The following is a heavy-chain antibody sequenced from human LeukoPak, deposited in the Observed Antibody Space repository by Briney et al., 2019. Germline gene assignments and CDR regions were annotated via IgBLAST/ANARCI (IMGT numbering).Heavy chain of an antibody. CDR3: ASFRAYYDSSGYYYLPDY. CDR2: IYYSGST. Sequence: SETLSLTCSVSGGSINSFYWSWIRQPPGKGLEWIGYIYYSGSTYYNPSLKSRVTISVDTSKNQFSLKLSSVTAADTAVYYCASFRAYYDSSGYYYLPDYWGQGTLVTVSS. CDR1: GGSINSFY. D-gene: IGHD3-22*01. V-gene: IGHV4-59*12. J-gene: IGHJ4*02.